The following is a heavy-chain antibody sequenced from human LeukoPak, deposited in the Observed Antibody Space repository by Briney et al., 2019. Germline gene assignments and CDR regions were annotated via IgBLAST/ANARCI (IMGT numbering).Heavy chain of an antibody. CDR1: GFSFSTYS. Sequence: GGSLRLSCAASGFSFSTYSMNWVRQAPGKGLEWVSYIVGSSSTKYYADSVKGRFTISRDNAKDSLYLQMDSLRAEDTAVYYCATDSPETAAFDYRGQGTLVTVSS. V-gene: IGHV3-48*04. J-gene: IGHJ4*02. CDR3: ATDSPETAAFDY. CDR2: IVGSSSTK. D-gene: IGHD1-1*01.